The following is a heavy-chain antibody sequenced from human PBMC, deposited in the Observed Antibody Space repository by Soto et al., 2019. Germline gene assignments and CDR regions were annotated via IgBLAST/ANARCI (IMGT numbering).Heavy chain of an antibody. Sequence: ASVKVSCKASGYTFTSYAMHWVRPAPGQGLEWMAWINAGNGNTKCSQKLQGRVTIIRDTYASTAYMEMSSMRSEDTDVYYCASDQSHHYGENWSDPWARGTLVTVSS. D-gene: IGHD4-17*01. V-gene: IGHV1-3*01. CDR3: ASDQSHHYGENWSDP. CDR1: GYTFTSYA. CDR2: INAGNGNT. J-gene: IGHJ5*02.